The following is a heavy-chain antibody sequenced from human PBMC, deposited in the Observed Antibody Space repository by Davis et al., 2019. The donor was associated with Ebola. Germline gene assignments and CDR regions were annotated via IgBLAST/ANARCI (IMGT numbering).Heavy chain of an antibody. CDR1: GFTFSSYS. CDR2: ISSSSSTI. D-gene: IGHD3-3*01. Sequence: GESLKISCAASGFTFSSYSMNWVRQAPGKGLEWVSYISSSSSTIYYADSVKGRFTISRDNAKNSLYLQMNSLRDEDTAVYYCARGVYDFWSGYYGGDYYYGMDVWGQGTTVTVSS. CDR3: ARGVYDFWSGYYGGDYYYGMDV. V-gene: IGHV3-48*02. J-gene: IGHJ6*02.